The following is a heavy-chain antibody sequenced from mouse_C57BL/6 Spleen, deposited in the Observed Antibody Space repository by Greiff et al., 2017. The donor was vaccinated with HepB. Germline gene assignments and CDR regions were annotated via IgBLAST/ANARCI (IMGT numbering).Heavy chain of an antibody. CDR3: ARHQDGYYGFAY. V-gene: IGHV2-6-1*01. J-gene: IGHJ3*01. Sequence: QVQLKELGPGLVAPSQILSITCTVSGFSLTSYGVHWVRQPPGKGLEWLVVIWSDGSTTYNSALKSRLSISKDNSKSQVFLKMNSLQTDDTAMYYWARHQDGYYGFAYGGQGTLVTVSA. CDR1: GFSLTSYG. CDR2: IWSDGST. D-gene: IGHD2-3*01.